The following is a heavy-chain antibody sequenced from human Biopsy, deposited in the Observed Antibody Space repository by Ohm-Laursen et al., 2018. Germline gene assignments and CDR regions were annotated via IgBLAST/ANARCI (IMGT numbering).Heavy chain of an antibody. J-gene: IGHJ4*02. D-gene: IGHD3-3*01. Sequence: TLSLTCGVSGGSFSGTYWSWIRQTPGKGLEWIGEINHSGSTKYNPSFESRVTISVDTSKNQFSLNLFSVTAADAARYFCARGEYYAYWSGARKLNYFDYWGQGTLVIVSS. V-gene: IGHV4-34*01. CDR3: ARGEYYAYWSGARKLNYFDY. CDR1: GGSFSGTY. CDR2: INHSGST.